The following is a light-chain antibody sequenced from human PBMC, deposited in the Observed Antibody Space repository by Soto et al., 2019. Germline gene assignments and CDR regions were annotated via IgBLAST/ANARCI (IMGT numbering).Light chain of an antibody. V-gene: IGLV1-44*01. CDR3: AAWDDSLNGVV. CDR1: SSNIGSHT. J-gene: IGLJ2*01. Sequence: QSVLSQPPSASGTPGQRVTISCSGSSSNIGSHTVNWYQQLPGTAPKLLIYSTTQRPSGVPDRFSGSESGTSASLAISGLQSEDEADYYCAAWDDSLNGVVFGGGTKLTVL. CDR2: STT.